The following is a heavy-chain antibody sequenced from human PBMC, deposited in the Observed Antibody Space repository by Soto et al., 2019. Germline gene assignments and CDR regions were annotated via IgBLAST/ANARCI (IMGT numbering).Heavy chain of an antibody. Sequence: LGESLKISCKGSGYSFTSYWISWVRQMPGKGLEWMGRIDPSDSYTNYSPSFQGHVTISADKSVSTAYLQWSSLKASDTAMYYCARQEEGYRYYYYGMDVWGQGTTVTVSS. V-gene: IGHV5-10-1*01. CDR3: ARQEEGYRYYYYGMDV. D-gene: IGHD1-1*01. J-gene: IGHJ6*02. CDR2: IDPSDSYT. CDR1: GYSFTSYW.